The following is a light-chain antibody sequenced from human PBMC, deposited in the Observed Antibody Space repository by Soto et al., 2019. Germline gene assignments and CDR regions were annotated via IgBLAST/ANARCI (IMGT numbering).Light chain of an antibody. CDR1: QSLLHSNGRTY. J-gene: IGKJ4*01. Sequence: DIVMTQTPLSLSVTPGQPASISCKSSQSLLHSNGRTYLYWYLQKPGQPPQLLMYEVFNRFSGVPDXXSGSGSGTDFTLKISRVEAEDVGVYYCMQSLSRPLTFGGGTKVEIK. CDR3: MQSLSRPLT. CDR2: EVF. V-gene: IGKV2D-29*01.